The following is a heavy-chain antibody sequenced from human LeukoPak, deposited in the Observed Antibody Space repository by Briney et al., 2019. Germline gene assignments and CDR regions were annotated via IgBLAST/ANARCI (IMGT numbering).Heavy chain of an antibody. Sequence: SETLSLTCTVSGGSISRSPYWWGWIRQPPGKGLEWIATIYYSGSTFYHPSLESRVTISADTSKNQFSLKLTSVTAADMAVYYCARRAYGIGFDYWGQGIMVTVSS. CDR3: ARRAYGIGFDY. V-gene: IGHV4-39*01. D-gene: IGHD1-26*01. CDR2: IYYSGST. CDR1: GGSISRSPYW. J-gene: IGHJ4*02.